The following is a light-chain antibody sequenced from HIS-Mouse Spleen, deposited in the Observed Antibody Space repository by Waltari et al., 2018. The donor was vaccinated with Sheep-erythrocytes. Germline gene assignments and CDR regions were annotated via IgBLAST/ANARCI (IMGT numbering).Light chain of an antibody. Sequence: QSALTQPASVSGSPGQSITISGTGTSSDAGRSNLVSWYQQHPGKAPKLMIYEGSKRPSGVSNRFSGSKSGNTASLTISGLQAEDEADYYCCSYAGSSTFHVVFGGGTKLTVL. CDR2: EGS. J-gene: IGLJ2*01. CDR3: CSYAGSSTFHVV. CDR1: SSDAGRSNL. V-gene: IGLV2-23*03.